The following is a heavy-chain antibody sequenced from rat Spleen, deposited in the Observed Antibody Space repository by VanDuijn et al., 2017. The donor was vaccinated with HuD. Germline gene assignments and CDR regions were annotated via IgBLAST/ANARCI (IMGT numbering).Heavy chain of an antibody. V-gene: IGHV5-25*01. CDR3: VRQGNPGTGFAY. CDR1: GFSLTSYD. D-gene: IGHD1-4*01. CDR2: ISSGGGGT. Sequence: VQLKESGPGLVQPSQTPSLTCSVSGFSLTSYDVHWVRQPPGKGLEWVASISSGGGGTYYPESVKGRFTISRDNAKSTLFLQMDSLRSEDTANYYCVRQGNPGTGFAYWGQGTLVTVSS. J-gene: IGHJ3*01.